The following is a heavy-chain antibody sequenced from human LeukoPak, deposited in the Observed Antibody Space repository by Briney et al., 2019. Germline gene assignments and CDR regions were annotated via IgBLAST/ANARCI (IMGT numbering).Heavy chain of an antibody. Sequence: PSETLSLTCIVSGDSISSSSFYWSWIRQPPGKELEWIGNIYYSATTHYNPSLKSRVTMSIDRTKNQFSLKLSSVTAADTAVYYCARRYYYDSSGYYYHFDYWGQRTLVTVSS. CDR1: GDSISSSSFY. CDR3: ARRYYYDSSGYYYHFDY. CDR2: IYYSATT. J-gene: IGHJ4*02. V-gene: IGHV4-39*01. D-gene: IGHD3-22*01.